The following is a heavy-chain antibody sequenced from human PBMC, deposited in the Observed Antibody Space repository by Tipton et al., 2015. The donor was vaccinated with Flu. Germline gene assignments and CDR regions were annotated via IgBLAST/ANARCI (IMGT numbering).Heavy chain of an antibody. J-gene: IGHJ6*02. CDR2: NSPNGSHI. V-gene: IGHV3-11*01. D-gene: IGHD1-1*01. CDR1: GFEFGDYY. CDR3: ARAPRRKGAGPPRTFYYLGLDD. Sequence: SLRLSCAGSGFEFGDYYMTWIRQTPGRGLEWVSYNSPNGSHIYYLESVKGRFTISRDNAKNTLFLQMDSLRVEDTAVYYCARAPRRKGAGPPRTFYYLGLDDRGHGAPVTFSS.